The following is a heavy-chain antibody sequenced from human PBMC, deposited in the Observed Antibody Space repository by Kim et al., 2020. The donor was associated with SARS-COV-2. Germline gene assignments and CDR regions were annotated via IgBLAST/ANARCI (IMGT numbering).Heavy chain of an antibody. CDR2: K. V-gene: IGHV2-5*01. D-gene: IGHD1-1*01. CDR3: ALLQLERFFDY. J-gene: IGHJ4*02. Sequence: KRYSPSLKSRLTITKDTSKNQVVLTMTNMDPVDTATYYCALLQLERFFDYWGQGTLVTVSS.